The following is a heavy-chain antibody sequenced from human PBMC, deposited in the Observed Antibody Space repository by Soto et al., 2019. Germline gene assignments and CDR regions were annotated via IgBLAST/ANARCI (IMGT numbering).Heavy chain of an antibody. V-gene: IGHV1-69*01. J-gene: IGHJ4*02. CDR1: GDTFSSYA. CDR2: IIPLCGTA. Sequence: QVQLVQYGAEVKKPGSSVKVSCKASGDTFSSYAISWVRQAPGQGLEWMGGIIPLCGTANYAQQFQGRVTITADESTSTAYMELSRRRSGDTAVYYSASSGSYEYYCDYLGQGTPVNGSS. D-gene: IGHD1-26*01. CDR3: ASSGSYEYYCDY.